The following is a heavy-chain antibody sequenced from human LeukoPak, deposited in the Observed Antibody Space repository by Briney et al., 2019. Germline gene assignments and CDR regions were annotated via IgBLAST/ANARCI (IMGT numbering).Heavy chain of an antibody. J-gene: IGHJ4*02. CDR2: ISYDGSSK. D-gene: IGHD2-21*01. V-gene: IGHV3-30*18. CDR3: AKVVSGY. CDR1: GFTFSSYG. Sequence: GRSLRLSCAASGFTFSSYGMHWVRQAPGKGLEWVAVISYDGSSKYYADSVKGRFIISRDNSKNTLYLQMNSLRAEDTAVYYCAKVVSGYWGQGTLVTVSS.